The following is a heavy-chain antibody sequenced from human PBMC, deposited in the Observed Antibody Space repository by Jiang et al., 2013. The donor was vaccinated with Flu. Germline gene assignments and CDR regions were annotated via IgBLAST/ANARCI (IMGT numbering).Heavy chain of an antibody. Sequence: SGAEVKKPGASVKVSCKASGYTFTSYAMHWVRQAPGQRLEWMGWINAGNGNTKYSQKFQGRVTITRDTSASTAYMELSSLRSEDTAVYYCARDLGIAVAVFLPGNWFDPWGQGTLVTVSS. V-gene: IGHV1-3*01. CDR2: INAGNGNT. CDR3: ARDLGIAVAVFLPGNWFDP. CDR1: GYTFTSYA. D-gene: IGHD6-19*01. J-gene: IGHJ5*02.